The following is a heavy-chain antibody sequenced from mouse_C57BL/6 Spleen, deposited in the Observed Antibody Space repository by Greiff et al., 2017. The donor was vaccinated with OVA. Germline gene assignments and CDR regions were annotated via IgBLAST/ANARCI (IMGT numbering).Heavy chain of an antibody. CDR3: ARRGYYGSSYYAMDY. CDR2: IYPGDGDT. D-gene: IGHD1-1*01. V-gene: IGHV1-80*01. Sequence: QVQLQQSGAELVKPGASVKISCKASGYAFSSYWMNWVKQRPGKGLEWIGQIYPGDGDTNYNGKFKGQATLTADKSSSTAYMQLSSLTSEDSAVYFCARRGYYGSSYYAMDYWGQGTSVTVSS. J-gene: IGHJ4*01. CDR1: GYAFSSYW.